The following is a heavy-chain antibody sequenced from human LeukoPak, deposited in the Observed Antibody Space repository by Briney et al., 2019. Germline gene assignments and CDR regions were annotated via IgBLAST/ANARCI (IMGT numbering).Heavy chain of an antibody. D-gene: IGHD2-2*01. V-gene: IGHV3-74*01. Sequence: PGGSLRLSCAASGFTFSSYWMHWVRQAPGKGLVWVSRINSDGSSTSYADSVKGRFTISRDNSKNTLYLQMNSLRAEDTAVYYCAKGSAASLTIRIHQSLRLPVYMDVWGKGTTVTVSS. CDR1: GFTFSSYW. CDR3: AKGSAASLTIRIHQSLRLPVYMDV. CDR2: INSDGSST. J-gene: IGHJ6*03.